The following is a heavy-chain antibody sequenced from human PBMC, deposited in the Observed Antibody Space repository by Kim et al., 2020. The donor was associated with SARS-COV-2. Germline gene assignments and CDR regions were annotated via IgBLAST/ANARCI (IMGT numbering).Heavy chain of an antibody. J-gene: IGHJ6*02. Sequence: SETLSLTCTVFGGSVSSNSDYWSWIRQPPGKGLEWIGYIYYTGSTKYNPSLKSRVTISLEKSKNQVSLKLSSVTAADTAVYFCAREGHEHRRAYYGIDIWGQGTTVTVSS. CDR3: AREGHEHRRAYYGIDI. V-gene: IGHV4-61*01. CDR2: IYYTGST. CDR1: GGSVSSNSDY.